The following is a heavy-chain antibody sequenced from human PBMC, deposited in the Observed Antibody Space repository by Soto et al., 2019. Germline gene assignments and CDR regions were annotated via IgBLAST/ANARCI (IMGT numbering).Heavy chain of an antibody. CDR3: AKATTNGGWFNPCDS. J-gene: IGHJ4*02. D-gene: IGHD6-19*01. CDR2: LSGSGTST. CDR1: GFSFVNYA. V-gene: IGHV3-23*01. Sequence: EVQLLESGGGLVQPGGSLRLSCAASGFSFVNYAMNWVRQAPGKGLVWVSGLSGSGTSTYYADSVKGRFTISRDNSRDTLHLQMNSLTADDTAVYYCAKATTNGGWFNPCDSWGQGAQVTVSS.